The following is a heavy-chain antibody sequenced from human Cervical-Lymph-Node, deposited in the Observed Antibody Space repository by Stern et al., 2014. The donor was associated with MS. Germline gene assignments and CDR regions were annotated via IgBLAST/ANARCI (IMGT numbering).Heavy chain of an antibody. V-gene: IGHV1-2*02. CDR3: ARYKGYSASWPLDN. CDR2: INSHLGVT. D-gene: IGHD6-13*01. Sequence: VQLVESGAEVKKPGASVKVSCRASGYRFTDYYIHWVRQAPGQGLEWMGWINSHLGVTTYVQRHKGRDTMTGATSLSTAYMELSGLTSDDTAVYYCARYKGYSASWPLDNWGQGTLVTVSS. J-gene: IGHJ4*02. CDR1: GYRFTDYY.